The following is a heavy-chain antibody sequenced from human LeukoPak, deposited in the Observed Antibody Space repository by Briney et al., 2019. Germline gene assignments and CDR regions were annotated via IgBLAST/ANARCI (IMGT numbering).Heavy chain of an antibody. CDR1: GGSISSSSYY. D-gene: IGHD3-10*01. CDR2: IYYSGST. Sequence: SETLSLTCTVSGGSISSSSYYWGWIRQPPGKGLEWIGSIYYSGSTYYNPSLKSRVTISVDTSKNQFSLKLSSVTAADTAVYYCASQPRVLLWFGEFGGAQIDYWGQGTLVTVSS. V-gene: IGHV4-39*07. CDR3: ASQPRVLLWFGEFGGAQIDY. J-gene: IGHJ4*02.